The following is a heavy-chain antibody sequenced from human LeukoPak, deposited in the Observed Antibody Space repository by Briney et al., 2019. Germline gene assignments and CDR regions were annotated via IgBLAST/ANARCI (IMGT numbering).Heavy chain of an antibody. V-gene: IGHV3-23*01. J-gene: IGHJ4*02. CDR1: GFTFNNYA. CDR3: AKFASVGTFGY. D-gene: IGHD3-10*01. CDR2: SSASGDSP. Sequence: GGSLRLSCTASGFTFNNYAMSWVRQAPGKGLEWVSASSASGDSPYYADSVKGRFTISRDNSKNTLYLQMNSLRAEDTAVYYCAKFASVGTFGYWGQGTLVTVSS.